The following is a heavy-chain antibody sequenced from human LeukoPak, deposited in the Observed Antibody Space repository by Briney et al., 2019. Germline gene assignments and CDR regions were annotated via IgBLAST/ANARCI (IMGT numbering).Heavy chain of an antibody. Sequence: PSETLSLTCTVSGGSIRSYYWSWIRQPPGKGLEWIGYIYFSGSTRYNPSLKSRVTILVDRSKSQFSLKLSSVAAADTAVYYCARSYDTNFDYWGQGSLVTVSS. J-gene: IGHJ4*02. CDR3: ARSYDTNFDY. D-gene: IGHD3-3*01. V-gene: IGHV4-59*01. CDR1: GGSIRSYY. CDR2: IYFSGST.